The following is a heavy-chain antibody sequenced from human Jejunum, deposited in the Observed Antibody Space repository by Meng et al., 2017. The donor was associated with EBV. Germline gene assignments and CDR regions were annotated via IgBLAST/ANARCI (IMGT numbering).Heavy chain of an antibody. Sequence: QVELVEVGGGVVQPGRSLRLSCAASGFTFSGHAMQWVRQAPGKGLKWVALISNDGNNKYYADSVKGRFTISRDNSKNTLYLQMNSLRVDDTALYYCTREWGADYWGQGTLVTVSS. CDR1: GFTFSGHA. D-gene: IGHD3-16*01. J-gene: IGHJ4*02. CDR3: TREWGADY. V-gene: IGHV3-30-3*01. CDR2: ISNDGNNK.